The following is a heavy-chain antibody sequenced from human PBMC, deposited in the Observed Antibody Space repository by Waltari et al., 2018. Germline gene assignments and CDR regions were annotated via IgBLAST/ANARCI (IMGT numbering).Heavy chain of an antibody. D-gene: IGHD1-7*01. CDR1: GGAFSTYA. J-gene: IGHJ5*02. Sequence: QVQLVQSGAEVKNPGSTLKVSCKTSGGAFSTYAISWVRQAPGQGLEGMGSIPISGTADYSQKFQGRITITADESTSTAYMELSGLKSDDTAVYYCATFGGNSNWFDPWGQGTLVTVSS. CDR3: ATFGGNSNWFDP. V-gene: IGHV1-69*01. CDR2: SIPISGTA.